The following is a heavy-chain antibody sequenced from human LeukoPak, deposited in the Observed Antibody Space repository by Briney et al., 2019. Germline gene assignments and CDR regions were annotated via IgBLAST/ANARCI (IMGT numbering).Heavy chain of an antibody. CDR2: IYSGGST. V-gene: IGHV3-66*01. CDR1: GFTVSSNY. CDR3: ARDRSPSSGWYDYYYGMDV. Sequence: GGSLRLSCAASGFTVSSNYMSWVRQAPGKGLEWVSVIYSGGSTYYADSVKGRFTISRDNSKNTLYLQMNSLRAEDTAVYYCARDRSPSSGWYDYYYGMDVWGQGTTVTVSS. D-gene: IGHD6-19*01. J-gene: IGHJ6*02.